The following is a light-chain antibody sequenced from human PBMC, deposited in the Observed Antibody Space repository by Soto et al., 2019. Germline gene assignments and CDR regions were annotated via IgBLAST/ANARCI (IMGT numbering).Light chain of an antibody. CDR1: ESVSSSY. CDR2: RAS. Sequence: DIVFTQSPGTLSLSPGERATLSCRASESVSSSYLAWYQQKPGQPPRLLIFRASNRATGIPDRFSGSVSGTDFTLTISRLEPEDFAVYYCQQYGSSPMYTFGQGTRLEIK. J-gene: IGKJ5*01. CDR3: QQYGSSPMYT. V-gene: IGKV3-20*01.